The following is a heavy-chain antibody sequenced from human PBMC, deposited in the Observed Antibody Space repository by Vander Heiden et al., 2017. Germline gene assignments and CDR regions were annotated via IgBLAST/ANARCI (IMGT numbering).Heavy chain of an antibody. D-gene: IGHD3-22*01. J-gene: IGHJ4*02. CDR3: AMNYESSGYYLSFDY. Sequence: EVQLVESGGGLVKLGGSLRLSCAAAGFTFSSYSMNWARQGPWKGLEGVSSISSSSSYIYYADSVKGRFTISRDNAKNSLYLQMNSLRAEDTAVYYCAMNYESSGYYLSFDYWGQGTLVTVSS. CDR2: ISSSSSYI. V-gene: IGHV3-21*01. CDR1: GFTFSSYS.